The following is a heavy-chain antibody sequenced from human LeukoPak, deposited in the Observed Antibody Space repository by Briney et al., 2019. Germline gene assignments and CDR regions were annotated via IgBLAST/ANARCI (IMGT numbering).Heavy chain of an antibody. CDR2: IYYSGST. D-gene: IGHD3-10*01. CDR3: AREILAVPYGSGFLDY. CDR1: GGSISSGSYY. V-gene: IGHV4-31*03. J-gene: IGHJ4*02. Sequence: SQTLSLTCTVSGGSISSGSYYWSWIRQHPGKGLEWIGYIYYSGSTYYNPSLKSRVTISVDTSKNRFSLQLRSVTAADTAVYYCAREILAVPYGSGFLDYWGQGTLVTVSS.